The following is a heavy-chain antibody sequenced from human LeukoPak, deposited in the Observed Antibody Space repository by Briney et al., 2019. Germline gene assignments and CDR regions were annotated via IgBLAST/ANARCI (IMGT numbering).Heavy chain of an antibody. CDR3: ARDWAGGPHDY. V-gene: IGHV3-7*01. CDR1: GFTFSTYW. D-gene: IGHD3-10*01. J-gene: IGHJ4*02. Sequence: GGSLRLSCAASGFTFSTYWMSWVRQAPGKGLEWVANIKQDGGEKYYVDSVKGRFTISRDNAKNSLFLQMNSLRDEDTAVYYCARDWAGGPHDYWGQGTLVTVSS. CDR2: IKQDGGEK.